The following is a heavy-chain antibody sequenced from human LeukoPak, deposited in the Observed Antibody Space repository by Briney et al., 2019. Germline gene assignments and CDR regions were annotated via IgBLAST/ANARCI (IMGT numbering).Heavy chain of an antibody. J-gene: IGHJ5*02. D-gene: IGHD3-10*01. Sequence: PRASVKVSCKASGYTFTGYYMHWVRQAPGQGLEWMGWISAYNGNTNYAQKLQGRATMTTDTSTSTAYMELRSLGSDDTAVYYCARLGRGWFDPWGQGTLVTVSS. CDR1: GYTFTGYY. CDR3: ARLGRGWFDP. CDR2: ISAYNGNT. V-gene: IGHV1-18*04.